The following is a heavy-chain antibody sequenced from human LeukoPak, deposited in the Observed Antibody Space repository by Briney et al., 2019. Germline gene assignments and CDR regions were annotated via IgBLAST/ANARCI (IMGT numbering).Heavy chain of an antibody. J-gene: IGHJ6*02. CDR2: IYYSGST. V-gene: IGHV4-59*01. Sequence: SETLSLTCTVSGGSISSYYWSWIRQPPGKGLEWIGYIYYSGSTNYNPSLKSRVTISVDTSKNQFSLKLSSVTAADMAVYYCARDRRGYSYGFDDYYYYGMDVWGQGTTVTVSS. D-gene: IGHD5-18*01. CDR1: GGSISSYY. CDR3: ARDRRGYSYGFDDYYYYGMDV.